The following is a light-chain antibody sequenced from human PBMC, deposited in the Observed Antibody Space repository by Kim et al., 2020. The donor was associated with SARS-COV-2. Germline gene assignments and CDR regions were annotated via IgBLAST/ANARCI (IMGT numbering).Light chain of an antibody. CDR3: VLYVGSGIWV. J-gene: IGLJ3*02. CDR2: NTN. Sequence: GGTVTLTCGLCSGSVSTSYYPYWFQQTPGQAPRTLIYNTNTRSSGVPDRFSGSILGNKAALTITGAQADDESDYYCVLYVGSGIWVVGGGTQLTVL. CDR1: SGSVSTSYY. V-gene: IGLV8-61*01.